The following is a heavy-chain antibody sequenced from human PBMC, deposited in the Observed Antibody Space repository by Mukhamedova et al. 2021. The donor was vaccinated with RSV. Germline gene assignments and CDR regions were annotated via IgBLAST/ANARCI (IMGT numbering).Heavy chain of an antibody. CDR2: IYYSGST. D-gene: IGHD2-15*01. CDR3: ARGIEGFDDY. Sequence: GSIYYSGSTYYNPSLKSRVTISVDTSKNQFSLKLSSVTVADTAVYYCARGIEGFDDYWGQGTLVTVSS. J-gene: IGHJ4*02. V-gene: IGHV4-39*07.